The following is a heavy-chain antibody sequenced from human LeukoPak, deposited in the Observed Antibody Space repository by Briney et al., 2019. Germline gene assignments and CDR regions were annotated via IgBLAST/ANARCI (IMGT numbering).Heavy chain of an antibody. Sequence: GGSLRLSCVASGFTVSSNYMSWVRQAPGKGLEWVSYISSSGSTIYYADSVKGRFTISRDNAKNSLYLQMNSLRAEDTAVYYCARVLSYGDYGYYYYYMDVWGKGTTVTISS. J-gene: IGHJ6*03. CDR3: ARVLSYGDYGYYYYYMDV. CDR2: ISSSGSTI. D-gene: IGHD4-17*01. CDR1: GFTVSSNY. V-gene: IGHV3-11*04.